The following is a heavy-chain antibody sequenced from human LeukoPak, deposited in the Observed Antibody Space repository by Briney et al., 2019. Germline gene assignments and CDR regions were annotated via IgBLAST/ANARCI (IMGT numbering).Heavy chain of an antibody. J-gene: IGHJ4*02. CDR2: ISYDGSNK. CDR1: GFTFSSYA. V-gene: IGHV3-30*04. Sequence: PGGSLRLSCAASGFTFSSYAMHWVRQAPGKGLEWVAVISYDGSNKYYADSVKGRFTISRDNSKNTLYLQMNSLRAEDTAVYYCARAGLPIVVVVAATPDYWGQGTLVTVSS. CDR3: ARAGLPIVVVVAATPDY. D-gene: IGHD2-15*01.